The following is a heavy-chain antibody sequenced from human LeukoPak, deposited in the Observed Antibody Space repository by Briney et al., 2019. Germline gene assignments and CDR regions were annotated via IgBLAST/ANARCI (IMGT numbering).Heavy chain of an antibody. CDR2: ISGSGGST. J-gene: IGHJ4*02. Sequence: PGGSLRLSCAASGFTFSSYAMSWVRQAPGKGLEWVSAISGSGGSTYYADSVKGRFTISRDSSKNTLYLQMSSLRAEDTAVYYCAKGYYYGSGSYFCDYWGQGTLVTVSS. V-gene: IGHV3-23*01. D-gene: IGHD3-10*01. CDR1: GFTFSSYA. CDR3: AKGYYYGSGSYFCDY.